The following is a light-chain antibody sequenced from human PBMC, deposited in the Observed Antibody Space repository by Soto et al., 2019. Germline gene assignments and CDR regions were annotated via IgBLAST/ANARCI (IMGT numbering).Light chain of an antibody. V-gene: IGKV3-15*01. CDR2: GAS. J-gene: IGKJ1*01. Sequence: EIVMTQSPATLSVSPGERATLSCRASQSVSSNLARNQQKPGQAPRLLIYGASTRATGIPARFSGSGSGTEFTLTISRLRSEDFAVYYCKQYNNWPPWTFGQGTKVEI. CDR1: QSVSSN. CDR3: KQYNNWPPWT.